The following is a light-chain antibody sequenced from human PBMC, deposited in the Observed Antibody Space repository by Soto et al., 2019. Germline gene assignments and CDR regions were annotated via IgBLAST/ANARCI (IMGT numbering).Light chain of an antibody. CDR2: DAS. J-gene: IGKJ1*01. V-gene: IGKV3-20*01. CDR3: QQYNNWPRT. CDR1: QTVRNNY. Sequence: EFVLTHSPGTLSLYPGEIATLSCRASQTVRNNYLAWYQQKPGQAPRLLIYDASSRATGIPDRFSGGGSGTDFTLTISRLEPEDFAVYYCQQYNNWPRTFGQGTKVDIK.